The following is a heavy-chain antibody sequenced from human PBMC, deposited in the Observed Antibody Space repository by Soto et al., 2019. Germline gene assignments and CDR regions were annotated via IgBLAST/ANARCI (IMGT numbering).Heavy chain of an antibody. CDR3: ARVGENNFWSGFPDY. Sequence: QVHLVESGGGVVQPGKSLRLSCAASGFTFSRFAINWVRQTPGKGLEWVAVVSYDASNKMYADSVKGRFTISRDNFRNMVFLKMSSLSAEDTAIYYCARVGENNFWSGFPDYWGQGTLDTVSS. CDR2: VSYDASNK. D-gene: IGHD3-3*01. V-gene: IGHV3-30-3*01. J-gene: IGHJ4*02. CDR1: GFTFSRFA.